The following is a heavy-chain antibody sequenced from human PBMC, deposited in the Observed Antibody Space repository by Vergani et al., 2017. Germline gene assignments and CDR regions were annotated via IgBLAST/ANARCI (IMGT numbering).Heavy chain of an antibody. CDR1: GFTFSNAW. CDR2: IKSKTDGGTT. Sequence: EVQLVESGGGLVKPGGSLRLSCAASGFTFSNAWMSWVRQAPGKGLEWVGRIKSKTDGGTTDYAAPVKGRFTISRDDSKNTLYLQMNSLKTEDTAVYYCARDFLTRVTTLDYYYMGVWGKGTTVTVSS. CDR3: ARDFLTRVTTLDYYYMGV. D-gene: IGHD1-1*01. V-gene: IGHV3-15*01. J-gene: IGHJ6*03.